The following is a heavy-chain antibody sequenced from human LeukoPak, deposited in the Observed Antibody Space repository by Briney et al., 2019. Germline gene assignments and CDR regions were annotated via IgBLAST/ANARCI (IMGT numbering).Heavy chain of an antibody. CDR3: ARGSHWNYGGYYLDY. D-gene: IGHD1-7*01. CDR2: ISWDGSIT. CDR1: GFTFDDYA. V-gene: IGHV3-43D*03. J-gene: IGHJ4*02. Sequence: GGSLRLSCAASGFTFDDYAMYWVRQGPGKGLERVALISWDGSITYYSDSVKGRFTISRDNSKNSLYLQINSLRDEDTALYYCARGSHWNYGGYYLDYWGQGTLVTVSS.